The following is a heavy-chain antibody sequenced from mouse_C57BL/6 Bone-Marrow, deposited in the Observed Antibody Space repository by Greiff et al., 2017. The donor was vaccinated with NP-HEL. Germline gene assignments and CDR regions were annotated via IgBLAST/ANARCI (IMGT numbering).Heavy chain of an antibody. D-gene: IGHD2-13*01. CDR3: ARAVTPYYFDY. V-gene: IGHV5-17*01. CDR1: GFTFSDYG. Sequence: EVMLVESGGGLVKPGGSLKLSCAASGFTFSDYGMHWVRQAPEKGLEWVAYISSGSSTIYYADTVKGRFTISRDNAKNTLFLQMTSLRSEDTAMYYCARAVTPYYFDYWGQGTTLTVSS. CDR2: ISSGSSTI. J-gene: IGHJ2*01.